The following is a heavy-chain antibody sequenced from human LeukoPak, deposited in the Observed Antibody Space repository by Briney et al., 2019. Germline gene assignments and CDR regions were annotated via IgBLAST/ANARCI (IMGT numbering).Heavy chain of an antibody. CDR1: GYTFTSYD. CDR2: MNPNSGNT. J-gene: IGHJ6*03. Sequence: APVKVSCKASGYTFTSYDINWVRQATGQGLEWMGWMNPNSGNTGYAQKFQGRVTITTDESTSTAYMELSSLRSEDTAVYYCARGPPYYDFWSGYYDYYYYMDVWGKGTTVTVSS. D-gene: IGHD3-3*01. V-gene: IGHV1-8*03. CDR3: ARGPPYYDFWSGYYDYYYYMDV.